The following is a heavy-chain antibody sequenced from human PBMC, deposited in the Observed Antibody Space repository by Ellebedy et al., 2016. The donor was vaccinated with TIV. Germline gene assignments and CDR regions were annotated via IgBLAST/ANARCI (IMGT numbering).Heavy chain of an antibody. D-gene: IGHD2-2*01. Sequence: SETLSLTXAVYGGSLSGYYWSWVRQPPGKGLEWIGEINHSGSTNHNPSLKSRVTMSVDTSKNQFSLKLRSVTAADTAVYFCARRPYCSTTTCYGLDYWGQGTLVTVSS. CDR2: INHSGST. CDR3: ARRPYCSTTTCYGLDY. V-gene: IGHV4-34*01. CDR1: GGSLSGYY. J-gene: IGHJ4*02.